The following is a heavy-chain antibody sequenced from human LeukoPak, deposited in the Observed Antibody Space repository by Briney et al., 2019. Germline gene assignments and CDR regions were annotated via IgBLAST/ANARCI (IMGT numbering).Heavy chain of an antibody. Sequence: PSQTLSLTCAVSGGSISSGGYSWSWIRQPPGKGLEWIGYICHSGSTYYNPSLKSRVTISVDRSKNQFSLKLSSVTAADTAVYYCATYSYGRAQFDYWGQGTLVTVSS. CDR2: ICHSGST. CDR3: ATYSYGRAQFDY. CDR1: GGSISSGGYS. D-gene: IGHD5-18*01. J-gene: IGHJ4*02. V-gene: IGHV4-30-2*01.